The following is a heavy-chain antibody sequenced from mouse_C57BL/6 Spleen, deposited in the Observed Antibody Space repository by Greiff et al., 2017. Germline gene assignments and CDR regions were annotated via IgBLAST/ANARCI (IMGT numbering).Heavy chain of an antibody. CDR3: ARRYDSTYGYFDY. CDR1: GFTFSDYG. J-gene: IGHJ2*01. V-gene: IGHV5-17*01. CDR2: ISSGSSTI. D-gene: IGHD1-1*01. Sequence: EVKLMESGGGLVKPGGSLKLSCAASGFTFSDYGMHWVRQAPEKGLEWVAYISSGSSTINYADTVKGRVTISRDNAKNTLFLQITSLTSEDTALYYCARRYDSTYGYFDYWGQGTTLTVSS.